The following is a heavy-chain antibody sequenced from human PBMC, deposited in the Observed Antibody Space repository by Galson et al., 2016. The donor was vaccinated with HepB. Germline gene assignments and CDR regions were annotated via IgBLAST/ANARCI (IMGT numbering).Heavy chain of an antibody. CDR3: VRVNLEWVRDDYYYFYGMDV. V-gene: IGHV4-39*07. CDR2: IYYSGNT. CDR1: GGSISSSGYY. Sequence: SETLSLTCTVSGGSISSSGYYWGWIRQPPGKGLEWIGSIYYSGNTYYNPSLKSRVTISVDTSRNQFSLKLTSVTAADTAVYFCVRVNLEWVRDDYYYFYGMDVWGRGTMVTVSS. J-gene: IGHJ6*02. D-gene: IGHD3-3*01.